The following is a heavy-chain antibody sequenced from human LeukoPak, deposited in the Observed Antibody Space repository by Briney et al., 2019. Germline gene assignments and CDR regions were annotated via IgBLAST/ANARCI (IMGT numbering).Heavy chain of an antibody. CDR3: ARSYYDSSGYSDY. J-gene: IGHJ4*02. CDR1: GGSISSYY. CDR2: ISSSSSYI. V-gene: IGHV3-21*01. Sequence: PSETLSLTCTVSGGSISSYYWSWIRQPPGKVLEWVSSISSSSSYIYYADSVKGRFTISRDNAKNSLYLQMNSLRAEDTAVYYCARSYYDSSGYSDYWGQGTLVTVSS. D-gene: IGHD3-22*01.